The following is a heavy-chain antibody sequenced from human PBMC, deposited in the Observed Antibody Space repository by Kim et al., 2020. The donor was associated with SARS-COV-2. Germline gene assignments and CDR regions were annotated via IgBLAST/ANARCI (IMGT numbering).Heavy chain of an antibody. CDR3: AGCVPTHFRYYGFHV. CDR1: GYNFINYY. D-gene: IGHD2-2*01. CDR2: IDPGSGAA. J-gene: IGHJ6*01. V-gene: IGHV1-2*02. Sequence: ASVKVSCKASGYNFINYYIHWLRQAPGQGLEWMGWIDPGSGAAKFALKFQGRVTLTSDTSINTVYLDLSGLTSDDTALYYCAGCVPTHFRYYGFHVWGQGPGHTVSS.